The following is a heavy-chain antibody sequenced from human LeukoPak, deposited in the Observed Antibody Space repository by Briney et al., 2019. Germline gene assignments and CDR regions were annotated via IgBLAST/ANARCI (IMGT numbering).Heavy chain of an antibody. CDR2: IKQDGREK. CDR1: GFTFSYYR. V-gene: IGHV3-7*01. Sequence: GGSLRLSSAASGFTFSYYRMSWVRQAPRKGLEWVANIKQDGREKYYVDSLKGRFTISRDDARNSLYLQMNSLRAEDTAVYYCVREETYSSGWYGPDYWGQGTLVTVSS. J-gene: IGHJ4*02. CDR3: VREETYSSGWYGPDY. D-gene: IGHD6-19*01.